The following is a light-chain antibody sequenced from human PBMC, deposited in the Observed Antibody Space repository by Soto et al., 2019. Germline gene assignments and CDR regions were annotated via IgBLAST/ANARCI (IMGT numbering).Light chain of an antibody. J-gene: IGKJ2*01. CDR3: QQGHNWPLT. V-gene: IGKV3-15*01. Sequence: EIVMTQSPATLSVSPGERATLSCRASQSISTELPWYQQKPGQPHRLLIYSASTRATGVPARFTGSGSGSEFTLTISGRQSEDFAVYYCQQGHNWPLTFGQGTRLEI. CDR2: SAS. CDR1: QSISTE.